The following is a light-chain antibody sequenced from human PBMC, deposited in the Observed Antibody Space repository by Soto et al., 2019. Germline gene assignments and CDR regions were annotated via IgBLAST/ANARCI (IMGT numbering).Light chain of an antibody. CDR1: QSVSSSY. J-gene: IGKJ5*01. CDR2: GAS. V-gene: IGKV3-20*01. Sequence: EIVLTQSPGTLSVSLGERATLSCRAIQSVSSSYLAWYQQKPGQAPRLLIYGASSRATGIPDRFSGSGSGTDFTLTISRLEPEDFAVYYCQQYGSSPRITFGQRTRLEIK. CDR3: QQYGSSPRIT.